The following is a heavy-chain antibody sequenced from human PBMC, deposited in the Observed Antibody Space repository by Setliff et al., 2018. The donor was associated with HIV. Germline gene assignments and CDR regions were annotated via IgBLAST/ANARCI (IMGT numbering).Heavy chain of an antibody. D-gene: IGHD1-1*01. Sequence: KTSETLSLTCTVSGGSISSSSYYWGWIRQPPGKGLEWIGSIYYSGSIYYNPSLKSRVTISVDTSKNQFSLKLSSVTAADTAVYYCARDINDGGWFDPWGQGTLVTVSS. CDR1: GGSISSSSYY. CDR3: ARDINDGGWFDP. J-gene: IGHJ5*02. V-gene: IGHV4-39*07. CDR2: IYYSGSI.